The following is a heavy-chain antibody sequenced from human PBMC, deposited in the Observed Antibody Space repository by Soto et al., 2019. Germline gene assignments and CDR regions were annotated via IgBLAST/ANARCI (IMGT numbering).Heavy chain of an antibody. J-gene: IGHJ4*02. CDR2: IYYSGST. Sequence: QLQLQASGPGLVKPSETLSLTCTVSGGSISSSSYYWGWIRQPPGKGLEWIGSIYYSGSTYYNPSLKSRVTISVDTSKNQFSLKRSSVTAADTAVYYCARLTPTVTTLIDYWGQGTLVTVSS. CDR1: GGSISSSSYY. CDR3: ARLTPTVTTLIDY. V-gene: IGHV4-39*01. D-gene: IGHD4-17*01.